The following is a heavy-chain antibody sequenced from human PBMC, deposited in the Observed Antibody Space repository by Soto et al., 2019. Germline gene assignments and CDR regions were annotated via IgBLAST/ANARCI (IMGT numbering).Heavy chain of an antibody. J-gene: IGHJ4*02. CDR1: GFTVSTNY. V-gene: IGHV3-66*01. Sequence: GGSLRLSCAASGFTVSTNYISWVRHAPGKGMGCVSVIYSGCSNFYADSVRGRFTISRDNSKNTVNIPMNSLSAEDKAVYYCARDPWAADYWGQGTLVTVSS. D-gene: IGHD3-16*01. CDR2: IYSGCSN. CDR3: ARDPWAADY.